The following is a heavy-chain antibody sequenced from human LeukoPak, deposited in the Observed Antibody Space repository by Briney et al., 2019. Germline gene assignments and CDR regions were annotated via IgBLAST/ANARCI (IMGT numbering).Heavy chain of an antibody. J-gene: IGHJ4*02. CDR2: ISYDGSNK. D-gene: IGHD2-2*02. V-gene: IGHV3-30*18. CDR1: GFTFSSYG. CDR3: AKDWYCSSTSCYTLDY. Sequence: GGSLRLSCAASGFTFSSYGMHWVRQAPGKGLEWVAVISYDGSNKYYADSVKGRFTISRDNSKNTLYLQMNSLSAEDTAVYYCAKDWYCSSTSCYTLDYWGQGTLVTVSS.